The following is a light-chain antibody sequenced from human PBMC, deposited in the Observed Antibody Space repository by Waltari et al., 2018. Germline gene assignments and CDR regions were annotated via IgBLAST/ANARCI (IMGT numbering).Light chain of an antibody. V-gene: IGKV2-40*01. J-gene: IGKJ1*01. CDR2: TPS. CDR1: QSLLDSDDGNTY. CDR3: MQRIEFPLT. Sequence: DIVMTQTPLSLPVTPGEPASISCRSSQSLLDSDDGNTYLDWYLQKPGQSPQLLIYTPSYRASGVPDRFSGSGSGTDFTLKISRVEADDVGVYYCMQRIEFPLTFGQGTKVEIK.